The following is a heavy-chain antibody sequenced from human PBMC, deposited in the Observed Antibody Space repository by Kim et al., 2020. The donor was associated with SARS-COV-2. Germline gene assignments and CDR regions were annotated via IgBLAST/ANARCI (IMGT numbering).Heavy chain of an antibody. V-gene: IGHV3-7*01. CDR3: TRSGGSDLDY. J-gene: IGHJ4*02. Sequence: GGSLRLSCVASGSPFSNYWMSWVRQTPGKGLEWVANIREDGNEKYYVDSVNGRFTISRDNAKNSLYLQMNSLRAEDTAVYHCTRSGGSDLDYWGQGALVTVSS. CDR1: GSPFSNYW. CDR2: IREDGNEK. D-gene: IGHD3-16*01.